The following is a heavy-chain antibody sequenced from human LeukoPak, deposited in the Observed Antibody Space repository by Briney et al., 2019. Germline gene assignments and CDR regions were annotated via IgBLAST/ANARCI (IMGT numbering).Heavy chain of an antibody. V-gene: IGHV4-34*01. CDR3: AREAGVAPRGYFDY. J-gene: IGHJ4*02. Sequence: SETLSLTCAVYGGSFSDHYWAWIRQSPGEGLEWIGEINNSGSAKYNPSLKSRVTISLDTSKNQFSLKLSPVTAADTAVYYCAREAGVAPRGYFDYWGQGTLVTVSS. CDR1: GGSFSDHY. D-gene: IGHD2-15*01. CDR2: INNSGSA.